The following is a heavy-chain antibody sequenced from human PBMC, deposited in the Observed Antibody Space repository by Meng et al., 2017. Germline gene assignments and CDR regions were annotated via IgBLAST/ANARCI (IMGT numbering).Heavy chain of an antibody. Sequence: GGSLRLSCAASGFTFSSYAMHWVRQAPGKGLEWVAVISYDGSNKYYADSVKGRFTISRDNSKNTLYLQMNSLRAEDTAVYYCARGQYSSSWYRGYYYYGMDVWGKGTTVTVSS. V-gene: IGHV3-30*04. CDR2: ISYDGSNK. D-gene: IGHD6-13*01. CDR3: ARGQYSSSWYRGYYYYGMDV. CDR1: GFTFSSYA. J-gene: IGHJ6*04.